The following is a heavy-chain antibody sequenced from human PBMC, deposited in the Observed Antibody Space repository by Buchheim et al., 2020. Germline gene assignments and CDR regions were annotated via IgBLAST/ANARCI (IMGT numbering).Heavy chain of an antibody. J-gene: IGHJ4*02. CDR1: GGSVSSGSYY. D-gene: IGHD1-26*01. V-gene: IGHV4-61*01. Sequence: QVQLQESGPGLVKPSETLSLTCTVSGGSVSSGSYYWSWIRQPPGKGLEWIGYIYYSGSTNYNPSLKSRVTISVDTSKNQFSLKLSSVTAADTAVYYCARDRRYSGSYSDYFDYWGQGTL. CDR3: ARDRRYSGSYSDYFDY. CDR2: IYYSGST.